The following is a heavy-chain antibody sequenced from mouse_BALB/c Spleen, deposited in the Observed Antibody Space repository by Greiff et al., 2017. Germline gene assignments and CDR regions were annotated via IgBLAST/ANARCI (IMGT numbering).Heavy chain of an antibody. J-gene: IGHJ2*01. D-gene: IGHD1-1*01. CDR2: IDTSDSYT. CDR3: ARSGYYGFDY. V-gene: IGHV1-69*01. Sequence: VQLQQPGAELVMPGASVKMSCKASGYTFTDYWMHWVKQRPGQGLEWIGAIDTSDSYTSYNQKFKGKATLTVDESSSTAYMQLSSLTSEDSAVYYCARSGYYGFDYWGQGTTLTVSS. CDR1: GYTFTDYW.